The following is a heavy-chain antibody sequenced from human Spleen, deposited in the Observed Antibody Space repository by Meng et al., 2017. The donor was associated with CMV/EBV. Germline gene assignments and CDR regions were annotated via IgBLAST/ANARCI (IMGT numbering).Heavy chain of an antibody. V-gene: IGHV4-59*01. D-gene: IGHD6-19*01. Sequence: SETLSLTCTVSGGSISSYYWSWIRQPPGKGLEWIGYIYYSGSTNYNPSLKSRVTISVDTSKNQFSLKLISVTAADTAVDYGAIAVAGVSSRYGMDVWGQGTTVTVSS. CDR3: AIAVAGVSSRYGMDV. CDR1: GGSISSYY. CDR2: IYYSGST. J-gene: IGHJ6*02.